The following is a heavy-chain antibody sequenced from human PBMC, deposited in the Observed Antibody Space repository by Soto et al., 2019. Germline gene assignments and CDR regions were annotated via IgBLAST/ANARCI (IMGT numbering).Heavy chain of an antibody. J-gene: IGHJ4*02. D-gene: IGHD3-3*01. CDR2: INPNSGGT. CDR1: GYTFTGYY. V-gene: IGHV1-2*04. Sequence: ASVKVSCKASGYTFTGYYMHWVRQAPGQGLEWMGWINPNSGGTNYAQKLQGWVTMTRDTSISTAYMELRRLRSDDTAVYYCAIDTIFRVVNLDYWGQGTLVTVSS. CDR3: AIDTIFRVVNLDY.